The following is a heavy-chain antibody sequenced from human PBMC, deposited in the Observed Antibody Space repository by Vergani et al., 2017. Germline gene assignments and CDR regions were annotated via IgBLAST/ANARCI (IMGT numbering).Heavy chain of an antibody. Sequence: QVQLEESGPGLLKPSETLSLTCTVSGGSFNTYYWCCIWQSPGKGLEWIGYIYSTGSTNYNPSLNSRVTMSVDTSKNQFSLKLRSVTAADTAVYFCARVMYRDEASTGYRREGMDIWGQGTTVTISS. J-gene: IGHJ6*02. CDR3: ARVMYRDEASTGYRREGMDI. CDR1: GGSFNTYY. V-gene: IGHV4-59*13. CDR2: IYSTGST. D-gene: IGHD3-9*01.